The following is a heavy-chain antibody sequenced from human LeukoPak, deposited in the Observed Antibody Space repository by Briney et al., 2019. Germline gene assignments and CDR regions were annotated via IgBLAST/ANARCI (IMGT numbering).Heavy chain of an antibody. Sequence: SVTVSCKAPGGTFSSYAISWVRQAPGQGLEWMGGIIPIFGTANYAQKFQGRVTITADESTSTAYMELSSLRSEDTAVYYCARVGDSSGYSREAFDIWGQGTMVTVSS. CDR1: GGTFSSYA. D-gene: IGHD3-22*01. V-gene: IGHV1-69*13. CDR2: IIPIFGTA. CDR3: ARVGDSSGYSREAFDI. J-gene: IGHJ3*02.